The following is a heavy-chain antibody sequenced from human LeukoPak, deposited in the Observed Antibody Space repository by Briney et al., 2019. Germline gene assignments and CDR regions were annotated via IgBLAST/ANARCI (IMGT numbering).Heavy chain of an antibody. CDR1: GGSISSYY. CDR3: ARSLVDTAMVDY. V-gene: IGHV4-59*08. CDR2: IYYSGST. J-gene: IGHJ4*02. D-gene: IGHD5-18*01. Sequence: PPETLSLTCTVSGGSISSYYWSWIRQPPGKGLEWIGYIYYSGSTNYNPSLKSRVTISVDTSKNQFSLKLSSVTAADTAVYYCARSLVDTAMVDYWGQGALVTLSS.